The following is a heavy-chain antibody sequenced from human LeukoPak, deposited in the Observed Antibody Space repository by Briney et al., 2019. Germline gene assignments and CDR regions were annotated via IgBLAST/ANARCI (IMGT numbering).Heavy chain of an antibody. J-gene: IGHJ6*03. D-gene: IGHD6-6*01. CDR1: GGSISSSIYY. CDR3: ARQLGSSSSKYYYYYYMDV. CDR2: INHSGST. V-gene: IGHV4-39*01. Sequence: SETVSLTCIVSGGSISSSIYYWSWIRQPPGKGLEWIGEINHSGSTNYNPSLKSRVTISVDTSKNQFSLKLSSVTAADTAVYYCARQLGSSSSKYYYYYYMDVWGKGTTVTVSS.